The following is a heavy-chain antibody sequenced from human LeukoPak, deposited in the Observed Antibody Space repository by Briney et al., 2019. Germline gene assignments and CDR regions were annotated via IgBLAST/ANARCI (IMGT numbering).Heavy chain of an antibody. CDR3: ARHSSYYGNFDY. D-gene: IGHD3-10*01. V-gene: IGHV4-39*01. Sequence: SETLSLTCTVSGASISSRSYYWGWIRQPPGRGLEWIANIYSGGSTYQNPSLNSRVTISVDTSKNQFSLKLSSVTAADTAVYYCARHSSYYGNFDYWGQGTLVTVSS. J-gene: IGHJ4*02. CDR2: IYSGGST. CDR1: GASISSRSYY.